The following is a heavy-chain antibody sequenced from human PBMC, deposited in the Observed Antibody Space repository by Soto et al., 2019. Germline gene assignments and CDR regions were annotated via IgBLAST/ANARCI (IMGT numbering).Heavy chain of an antibody. CDR2: INAGNGNT. D-gene: IGHD3-3*01. V-gene: IGHV1-3*01. J-gene: IGHJ5*02. CDR3: ARVPRAAIQTPLRAVWFDP. CDR1: GYTFTSYA. Sequence: ASVKVSCKASGYTFTSYAMHWVRQAPGQRLEWMGWINAGNGNTKYSQKFQGRVTITRDTSASTAYMELSSLRSEDTAVYYCARVPRAAIQTPLRAVWFDPWGQGTLVTVSS.